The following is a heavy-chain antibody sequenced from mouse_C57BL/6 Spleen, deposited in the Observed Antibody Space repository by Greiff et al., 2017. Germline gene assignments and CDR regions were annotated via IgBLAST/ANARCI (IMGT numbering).Heavy chain of an antibody. J-gene: IGHJ2*01. V-gene: IGHV1-18*01. CDR1: GYTFTDYN. D-gene: IGHD2-4*01. CDR3: ARRDYDGYYFDY. CDR2: INPNNGGT. Sequence: EVQLQQSGPELVKPGASVKIPCKASGYTFTDYNMDWVKQSHGKSLEWIGDINPNNGGTIYNQKFKGKATLTVDKSSSTAYMELRSLTSEDTAVYYCARRDYDGYYFDYWGQGTTRTVSS.